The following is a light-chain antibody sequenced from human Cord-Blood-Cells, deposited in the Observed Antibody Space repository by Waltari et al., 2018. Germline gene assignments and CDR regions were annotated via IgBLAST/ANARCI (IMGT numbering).Light chain of an antibody. Sequence: SVLTQPPSASGTPGQRGTLACSLSSPNIGSHTVNWYQQLPGTAPKLLIYSNNQRPSGVPDRFSGSKSGTSASLAISGLQSEDEADYYCAAWDDSLNGVFGTGTKVTVL. CDR1: SPNIGSHT. CDR3: AAWDDSLNGV. J-gene: IGLJ1*01. CDR2: SNN. V-gene: IGLV1-44*01.